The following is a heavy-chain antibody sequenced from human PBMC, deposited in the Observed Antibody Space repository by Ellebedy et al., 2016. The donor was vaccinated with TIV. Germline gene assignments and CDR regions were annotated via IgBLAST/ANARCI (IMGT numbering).Heavy chain of an antibody. CDR3: ARENYFDSGILDALDV. Sequence: GESLKISCAASGFTFSSFALHWVRQAPGKGLHWVAVIGKTGTISYYADSAKGRFTISRDNSKNTVYLQMDSLRTEDTALYYCARENYFDSGILDALDVWGQGAMVTVSS. V-gene: IGHV3-30*04. D-gene: IGHD3-10*01. J-gene: IGHJ3*01. CDR1: GFTFSSFA. CDR2: IGKTGTIS.